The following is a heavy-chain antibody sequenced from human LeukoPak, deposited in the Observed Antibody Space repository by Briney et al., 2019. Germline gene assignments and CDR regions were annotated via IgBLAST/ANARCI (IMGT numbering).Heavy chain of an antibody. CDR3: ARDPSGYSYDY. D-gene: IGHD5-18*01. J-gene: IGHJ4*02. V-gene: IGHV1-2*02. CDR2: INPNSGGT. Sequence: ASVKVSCKASGYTFTSYDINWVRQAPGQGLEWMGWINPNSGGTNYAQKFQGRVTMTRDTSISTAYMELSRLRSDDTAVYYCARDPSGYSYDYWGQGTLVTVSS. CDR1: GYTFTSYD.